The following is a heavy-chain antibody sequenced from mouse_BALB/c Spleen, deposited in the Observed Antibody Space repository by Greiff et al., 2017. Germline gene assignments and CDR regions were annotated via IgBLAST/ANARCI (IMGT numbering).Heavy chain of an antibody. CDR1: GYTFTSYY. V-gene: IGHV1S81*02. Sequence: QVQLQQSGAELVKPGASVKLSCKASGYTFTSYYMYWVKQRPGQGLEWIGEINPSNGGTNFNEKFKSKATLTVDKSSSTAYMQLSSLTSEDSAVYYCTYGGSYNFDYWGQGTTLTVSS. CDR2: INPSNGGT. D-gene: IGHD1-1*01. J-gene: IGHJ2*01. CDR3: TYGGSYNFDY.